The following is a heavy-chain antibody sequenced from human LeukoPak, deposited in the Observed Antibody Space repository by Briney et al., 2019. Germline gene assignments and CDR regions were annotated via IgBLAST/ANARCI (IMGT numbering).Heavy chain of an antibody. CDR3: ARGPKYYDFWSGYRNWFDP. CDR1: GYTFTGYY. Sequence: ASLKLSCKASGYTFTGYYMHWVRQAPGQGLEWMGWINPNSGGTNYAQKFQGRVTMTRDTSISTAYMELSRLRSDDTAVYYCARGPKYYDFWSGYRNWFDPWGQGTLVTVSS. D-gene: IGHD3-3*01. J-gene: IGHJ5*02. V-gene: IGHV1-2*02. CDR2: INPNSGGT.